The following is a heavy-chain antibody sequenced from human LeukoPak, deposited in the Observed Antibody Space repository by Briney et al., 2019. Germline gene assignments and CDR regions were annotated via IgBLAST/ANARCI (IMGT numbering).Heavy chain of an antibody. CDR2: ISYDGSNT. J-gene: IGHJ3*02. CDR3: ASGLRGNRLSGDAFDI. V-gene: IGHV3-30-3*01. D-gene: IGHD3-10*01. CDR1: GFTFSNYA. Sequence: PGGSLRLSCAASGFTFSNYAMHWVRQAPGKGLEWVAVISYDGSNTLYADSVKGRFTISRDNSKNTLYLQMNSLRAEDTAVYYCASGLRGNRLSGDAFDIWGQGTMVTVSS.